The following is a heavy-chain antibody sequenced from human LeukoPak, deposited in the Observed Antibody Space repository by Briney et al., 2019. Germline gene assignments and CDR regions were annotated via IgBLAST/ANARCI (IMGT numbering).Heavy chain of an antibody. V-gene: IGHV1-18*01. CDR1: GYTFTSYG. CDR2: ISAYNGNT. Sequence: ASVKVSCKASGYTFTSYGISWVRQAPGQGLEWMGWISAYNGNTNYAQKLQGGVTMTIDTSTSTAYMELRSLRSDDTAVYYCARESALGPHGWFDPWGQGTLVTVSS. J-gene: IGHJ5*02. CDR3: ARESALGPHGWFDP.